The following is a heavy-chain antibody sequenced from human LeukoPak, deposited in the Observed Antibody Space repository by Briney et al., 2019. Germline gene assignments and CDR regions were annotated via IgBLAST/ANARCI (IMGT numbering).Heavy chain of an antibody. CDR3: ARSPVRIAAPGRAFDY. J-gene: IGHJ4*02. CDR2: ISGGSSYI. CDR1: GFTFTGYS. D-gene: IGHD6-13*01. Sequence: GGSLRLSCAASGFTFTGYSMNWVRQAPGKGLESVSSISGGSSYIYYADSVKGRFTISRHNANNSLYLQMDSLGAEDTAVYYCARSPVRIAAPGRAFDYWGQGTLVTVSS. V-gene: IGHV3-21*01.